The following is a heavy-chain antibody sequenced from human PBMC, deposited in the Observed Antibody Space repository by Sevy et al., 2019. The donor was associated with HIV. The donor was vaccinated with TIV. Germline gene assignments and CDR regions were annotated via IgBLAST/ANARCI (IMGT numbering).Heavy chain of an antibody. D-gene: IGHD6-13*01. CDR3: ARDRKSAVIAAAGRGVDY. CDR2: IKQDGSEK. V-gene: IGHV3-7*01. CDR1: GFTFSSYW. Sequence: GGSLRLSCAASGFTFSSYWMSWVRQAPGKGLEWVANIKQDGSEKYYVDSVKGRFPISRDNAKNSLYLQMNSLRAEDTAVYYCARDRKSAVIAAAGRGVDYWGQGTLVTVSS. J-gene: IGHJ4*02.